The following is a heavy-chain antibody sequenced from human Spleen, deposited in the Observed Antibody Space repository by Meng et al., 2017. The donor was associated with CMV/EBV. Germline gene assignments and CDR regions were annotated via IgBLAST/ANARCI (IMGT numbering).Heavy chain of an antibody. D-gene: IGHD6-13*01. V-gene: IGHV4-30-4*08. CDR1: GGSISSGDYY. J-gene: IGHJ4*02. Sequence: QLRLRGSGPGLVKPSQTLSLTCTVSGGSISSGDYYWSWIRQPPGKGLEWIEYIYYSGSTYYNTSLKSRVTISVDTSKNQFSLKLSAVTAAYTAVYYCARALAGVDYWGQGTLVTVSS. CDR2: IYYSGST. CDR3: ARALAGVDY.